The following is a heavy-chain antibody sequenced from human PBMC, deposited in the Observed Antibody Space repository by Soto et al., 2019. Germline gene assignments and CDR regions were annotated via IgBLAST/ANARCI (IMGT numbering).Heavy chain of an antibody. Sequence: SSETLSLTCTVSGGSISSGDYYWSWIRQPPGKGLEWIGYIYYSGSTYYNPSLKSRVTISVDTSKNQFSLKLSSVTAADTAVYYCARDRIKVDTAMRDLDYYYGMDVWGQGTTVTVSS. CDR3: ARDRIKVDTAMRDLDYYYGMDV. J-gene: IGHJ6*02. D-gene: IGHD5-18*01. CDR2: IYYSGST. CDR1: GGSISSGDYY. V-gene: IGHV4-30-4*01.